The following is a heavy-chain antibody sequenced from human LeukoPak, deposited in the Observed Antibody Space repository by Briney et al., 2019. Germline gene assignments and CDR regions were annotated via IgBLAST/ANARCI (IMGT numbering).Heavy chain of an antibody. Sequence: GGSLRLSCAASGFTFSSYWMSWVRQAPGKGLEWVGRIKSKTDGGTTDYAAPVKGRFTISRDNSKNTLYLQMNSLKTEDTAVYYCTTETYDFWSDPDYWGQGTLVTVSS. CDR1: GFTFSSYW. J-gene: IGHJ4*02. CDR3: TTETYDFWSDPDY. D-gene: IGHD3-3*01. CDR2: IKSKTDGGTT. V-gene: IGHV3-15*01.